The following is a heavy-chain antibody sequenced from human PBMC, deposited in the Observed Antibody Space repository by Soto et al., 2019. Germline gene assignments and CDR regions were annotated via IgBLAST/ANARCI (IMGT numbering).Heavy chain of an antibody. CDR2: ISSSSSYI. CDR3: ASELFESYYYYGMDV. Sequence: GGSLRLSCAASGFTFSSYSMNWVRQAPGKGLEWVSSISSSSSYIYYADSVKGRFTISRDNAKNSLYLQMNSLRAEDTAVYYCASELFESYYYYGMDVWGQGTTVTVSS. V-gene: IGHV3-21*01. D-gene: IGHD3-9*01. J-gene: IGHJ6*02. CDR1: GFTFSSYS.